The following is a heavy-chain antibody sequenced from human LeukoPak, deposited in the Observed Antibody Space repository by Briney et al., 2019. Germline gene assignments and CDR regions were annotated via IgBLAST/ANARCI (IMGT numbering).Heavy chain of an antibody. CDR1: GFTFDDYA. D-gene: IGHD2-2*01. CDR2: ISWNSGSI. V-gene: IGHV3-9*01. J-gene: IGHJ6*03. CDR3: ARVRQYQLLYNYYYYMDV. Sequence: GGSLRLSCAASGFTFDDYAMHWVRQAPGKGLEWVSGISWNSGSIGYADSVKGRFTISRDNAKNSLYLQLNSLRAEDTAVYYCARVRQYQLLYNYYYYMDVWGKGTTVTVSS.